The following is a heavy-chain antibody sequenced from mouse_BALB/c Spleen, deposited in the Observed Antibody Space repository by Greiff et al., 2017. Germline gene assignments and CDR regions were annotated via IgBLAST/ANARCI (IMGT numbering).Heavy chain of an antibody. D-gene: IGHD1-1*01. V-gene: IGHV3-8*02. J-gene: IGHJ4*01. CDR1: GDSITSGY. CDR3: ARSYGSSYGAMDY. Sequence: EVQLVESGPSLVKPSQTLSLTCSVTGDSITSGYWNWIRKFPGNKLEYMGYISYSGSTYYNPSLKSRISITRDTSKNQYYLQLNSVTTEDTATYYCARSYGSSYGAMDYWGQGTSVTVSS. CDR2: ISYSGST.